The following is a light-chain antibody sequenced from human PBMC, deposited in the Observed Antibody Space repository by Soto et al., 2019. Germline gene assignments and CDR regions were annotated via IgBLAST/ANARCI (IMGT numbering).Light chain of an antibody. Sequence: QSVLTQPASVSGSPGQSITLSCTGTSNDIGGYDYASWYQRHPGKAPKLIIYDVNNRPSGVSNRFSGSKSGNTASLTISGLQAEDEADYDCTSYASGSSHVVFGGGTKLTVL. CDR1: SNDIGGYDY. V-gene: IGLV2-14*01. J-gene: IGLJ2*01. CDR3: TSYASGSSHVV. CDR2: DVN.